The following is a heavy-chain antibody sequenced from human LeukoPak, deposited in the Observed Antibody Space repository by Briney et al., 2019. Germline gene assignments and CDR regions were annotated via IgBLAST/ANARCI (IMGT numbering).Heavy chain of an antibody. CDR1: EFTFSSYA. J-gene: IGHJ4*02. Sequence: GGSLRLSCAASEFTFSSYAMSWVRQAPGKGLEWVSAISGSGGSTYNADSVKGWFTISRDNSKNTLYLQMNSLRAEDTAVYYCAKDTDDYLLDWGQGTLVTVSS. V-gene: IGHV3-23*01. CDR3: AKDTDDYLLD. D-gene: IGHD5-12*01. CDR2: ISGSGGST.